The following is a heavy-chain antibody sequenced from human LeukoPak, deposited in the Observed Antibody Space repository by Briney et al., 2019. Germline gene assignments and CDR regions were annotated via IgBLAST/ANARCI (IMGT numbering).Heavy chain of an antibody. D-gene: IGHD1-26*01. CDR1: RGSISSYY. CDR2: IYYSGST. Sequence: SQTLSLTCPVSRGSISSYYWSWIRQPPGKGLEWIGYIYYSGSTNYNPSLKSRDTISVDTSKNQSSLKLSSVTAADTAVYYCARSRSNAFDIWGQGTMVTVSS. J-gene: IGHJ3*02. V-gene: IGHV4-59*01. CDR3: ARSRSNAFDI.